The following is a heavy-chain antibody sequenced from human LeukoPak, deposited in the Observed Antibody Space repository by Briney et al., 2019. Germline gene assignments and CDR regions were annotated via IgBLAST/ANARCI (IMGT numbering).Heavy chain of an antibody. CDR3: ARESAIVRVPFDN. J-gene: IGHJ4*02. CDR1: GFAFSRYW. CDR2: INSDGSSS. V-gene: IGHV3-74*03. Sequence: GGSPRLSCAASGFAFSRYWMHWVRQTPGKGLVWVSRINSDGSSSTHADSVKGRFTISRDNAKNMLYLQLNSLRAEDTAVYYCARESAIVRVPFDNWGQGTLVTVSS. D-gene: IGHD1-26*01.